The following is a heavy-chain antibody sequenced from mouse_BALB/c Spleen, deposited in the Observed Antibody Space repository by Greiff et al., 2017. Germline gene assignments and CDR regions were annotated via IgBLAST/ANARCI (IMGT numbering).Heavy chain of an antibody. V-gene: IGHV2-6-4*01. D-gene: IGHD3-2*01. Sequence: VQLVESGPGLVAPSQSLSITCTVSGFSLSRYSVHWVRQPPGKGLEWLGMIWGGGSTDYNSALKSRLSISKDNSKSQVFLQMNSLQTDDTAMYYCARGGQLERRDAMDYWGQGTSVTVSS. CDR2: IWGGGST. J-gene: IGHJ4*01. CDR1: GFSLSRYS. CDR3: ARGGQLERRDAMDY.